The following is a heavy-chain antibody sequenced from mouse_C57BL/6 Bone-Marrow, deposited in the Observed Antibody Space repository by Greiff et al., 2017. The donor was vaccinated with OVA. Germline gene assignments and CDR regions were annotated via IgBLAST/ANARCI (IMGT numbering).Heavy chain of an antibody. V-gene: IGHV14-4*01. CDR1: GFNIKDDY. D-gene: IGHD2-3*01. CDR2: IDPENGDT. Sequence: VQLQQSGAELVRPGASVKLSCTASGFNIKDDYMHWVKQRPEQGLEWIGWIDPENGDTEYASKFQGKATITADTSSNTAYLQLSSLTSEDTAVYYCTPYEGDYWGQGTSVTVSS. J-gene: IGHJ4*01. CDR3: TPYEGDY.